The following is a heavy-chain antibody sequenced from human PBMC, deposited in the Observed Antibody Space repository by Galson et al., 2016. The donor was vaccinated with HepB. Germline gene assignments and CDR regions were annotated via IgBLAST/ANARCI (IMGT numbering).Heavy chain of an antibody. D-gene: IGHD2-15*01. J-gene: IGHJ6*02. CDR1: GFTFSSYA. Sequence: SLRLSCAASGFTFSSYAMSWVRQAPGKGLEWVSTISSRGGSTYFADSVKGRFTISRDNSKNTLYLQMNSLRAEDTAVHYCAKVLGAGYCGGSSCAMDVWGQGTTVTVSS. V-gene: IGHV3-23*01. CDR3: AKVLGAGYCGGSSCAMDV. CDR2: ISSRGGST.